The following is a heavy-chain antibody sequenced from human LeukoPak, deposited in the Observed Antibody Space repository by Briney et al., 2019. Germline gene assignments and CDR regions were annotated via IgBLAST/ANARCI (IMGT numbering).Heavy chain of an antibody. CDR1: GYTFTSYG. J-gene: IGHJ4*02. Sequence: ASVKVSCKASGYTFTSYGISWVRPAPGQGLEWMGWISAYNGNTNYAQKLQGRVTMTTDTSTSTAYMELRSLRSDDTAVYYCARVLLWFGGGYFDYWGQGTLVTVSS. V-gene: IGHV1-18*01. D-gene: IGHD3-10*01. CDR3: ARVLLWFGGGYFDY. CDR2: ISAYNGNT.